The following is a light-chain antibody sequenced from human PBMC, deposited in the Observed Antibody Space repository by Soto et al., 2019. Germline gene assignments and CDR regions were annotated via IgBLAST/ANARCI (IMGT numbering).Light chain of an antibody. V-gene: IGKV3-11*01. CDR2: DAS. J-gene: IGKJ3*01. Sequence: EIVLTQSPATLSLSPGERATLSCRASQSVSSLLAWYQQKPGQAPRLLIYDASNRATGIPARFSGSGSGTDFTLTIRSLEPEDFAVYYCQHRFNWPFTFGPGTKVDIK. CDR1: QSVSSL. CDR3: QHRFNWPFT.